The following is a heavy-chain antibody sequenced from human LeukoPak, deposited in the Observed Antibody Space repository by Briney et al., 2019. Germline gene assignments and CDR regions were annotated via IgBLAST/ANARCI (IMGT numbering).Heavy chain of an antibody. CDR1: GFTFSSYN. CDR3: ARVHYYDSSGYYA. J-gene: IGHJ5*02. CDR2: ISSSSYI. Sequence: GGSLRLSCAASGFTFSSYNMNWVRQAPGKGLEWVSSISSSSYIYYADSVKGRFTISRDNAKNSLYLQMNSLRAEDTAAYYCARVHYYDSSGYYAWGQGTLVTVSS. V-gene: IGHV3-21*01. D-gene: IGHD3-22*01.